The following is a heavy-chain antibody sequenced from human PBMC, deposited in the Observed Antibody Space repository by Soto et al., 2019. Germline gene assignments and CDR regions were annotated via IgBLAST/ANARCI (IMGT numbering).Heavy chain of an antibody. CDR2: IIPLLGTA. V-gene: IGHV1-69*08. CDR1: GGTLSSYT. J-gene: IGHJ6*03. D-gene: IGHD4-17*01. CDR3: ARDSTLGYADYLDVYYYYYMDL. Sequence: QVQLEQSGAEVKRPGSSVTVSCKASGGTLSSYTISWVRQAPGQGLEWMGGIIPLLGTAKYAQKFQGRVTISADKFTNTTYLELTGLRSDDTAKYYCARDSTLGYADYLDVYYYYYMDLWGKGTTVTVSS.